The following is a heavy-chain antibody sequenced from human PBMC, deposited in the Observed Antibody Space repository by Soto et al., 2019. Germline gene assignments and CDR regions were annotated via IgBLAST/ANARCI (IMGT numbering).Heavy chain of an antibody. CDR3: ATEPIYYNDGSGYYPLGH. CDR1: GYSFATYG. V-gene: IGHV1-18*04. CDR2: ISAHNGDT. J-gene: IGHJ4*02. D-gene: IGHD3-22*01. Sequence: VASVKVSCKASGYSFATYGFSWVRQAPGQGLECVGWISAHNGDTHYSQKFQGRVTPTTDTSTNTGYMELRSLTSDDTAVYFRATEPIYYNDGSGYYPLGHWGQGTLVTVSS.